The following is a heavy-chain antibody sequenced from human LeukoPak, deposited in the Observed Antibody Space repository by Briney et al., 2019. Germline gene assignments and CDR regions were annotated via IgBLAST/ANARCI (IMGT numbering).Heavy chain of an antibody. Sequence: ASVKVSCKASGYTFIGYYMHWVRQAPGQGLEWMGWINPNSGGTKYAQKFQGRVTMTRDTSISTAYMELSRLRSDDTGVYYCARYCSGTSCYGGFDYWGQGTLVTVSS. CDR1: GYTFIGYY. V-gene: IGHV1-2*02. J-gene: IGHJ4*02. CDR3: ARYCSGTSCYGGFDY. D-gene: IGHD2-2*01. CDR2: INPNSGGT.